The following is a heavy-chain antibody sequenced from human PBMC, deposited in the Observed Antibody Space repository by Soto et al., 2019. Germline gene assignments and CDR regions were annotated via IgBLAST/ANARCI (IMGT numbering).Heavy chain of an antibody. CDR1: GGSISSSSYY. CDR2: IYYSGST. V-gene: IGHV4-39*01. D-gene: IGHD6-6*01. J-gene: IGHJ4*02. Sequence: QSQTLSLTCTVSGGSISSSSYYWGWIRQPPGKGLEWIGSIYYSGSTYYNPSLKSRVTISVDTSKNQFSLKLSSVTAADTAVYYCARLTYSSSHPDYWGQGTLVTVSS. CDR3: ARLTYSSSHPDY.